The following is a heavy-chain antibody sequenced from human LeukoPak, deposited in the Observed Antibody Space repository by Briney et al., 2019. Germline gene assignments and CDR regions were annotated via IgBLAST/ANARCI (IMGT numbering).Heavy chain of an antibody. D-gene: IGHD3-22*01. CDR1: GFTFSSYW. J-gene: IGHJ4*02. V-gene: IGHV3-7*01. Sequence: PGGSLRLSCAASGFTFSSYWMSWVRQAPGKGLEWVANIKQDGSEKYYVDSVKGRFTISRDNAKNSLYLQMNSLRAEDTAVYYCARDGDYYYDSSGSDYWGQGTLVTVSS. CDR3: ARDGDYYYDSSGSDY. CDR2: IKQDGSEK.